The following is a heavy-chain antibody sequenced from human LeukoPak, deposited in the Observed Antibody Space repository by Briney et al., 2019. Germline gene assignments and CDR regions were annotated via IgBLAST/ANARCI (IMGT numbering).Heavy chain of an antibody. J-gene: IGHJ3*02. V-gene: IGHV4-59*12. Sequence: ASETLSLTCTVSGDSISNYYWRWVRQPPGKALEWIGNIFYSGSTYYSPSLKSRVTISLDTSRNQFSLKLNSVTAADTAVYYCAKSNGYGLIDIWGQGTMVTVSS. CDR2: IFYSGST. D-gene: IGHD3-22*01. CDR1: GDSISNYY. CDR3: AKSNGYGLIDI.